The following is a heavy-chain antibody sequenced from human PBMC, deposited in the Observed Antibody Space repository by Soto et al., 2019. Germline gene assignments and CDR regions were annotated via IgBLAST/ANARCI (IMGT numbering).Heavy chain of an antibody. J-gene: IGHJ3*02. CDR1: GFTFGDYA. CDR2: IRSKAYGGTT. D-gene: IGHD3-9*01. V-gene: IGHV3-49*03. Sequence: GGSLRLSCIGSGFTFGDYAMSWFRQAPGKGLEWVGFIRSKAYGGTTEYAASVKGRFTISRDDSKSIAYLQMNSLKTEDTAVYYCTRVGDYDILTGYRPDAFDIWGQGTMVTVSS. CDR3: TRVGDYDILTGYRPDAFDI.